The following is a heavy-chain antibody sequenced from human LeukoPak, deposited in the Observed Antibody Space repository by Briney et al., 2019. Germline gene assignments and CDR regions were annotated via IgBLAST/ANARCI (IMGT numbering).Heavy chain of an antibody. CDR1: GFTFSNCW. CDR3: ARDTYYYNSTAFYHYYYGMDV. Sequence: GGSLRLSCAASGFTFSNCWMHWVRQVPGKGLEWVSRIESDGSRTSYADSVKGRFTISRDNAKNTLSLQMNSLRAEDTAVYYCARDTYYYNSTAFYHYYYGMDVWGQGTTVTVSS. CDR2: IESDGSRT. J-gene: IGHJ6*02. V-gene: IGHV3-74*01. D-gene: IGHD3-22*01.